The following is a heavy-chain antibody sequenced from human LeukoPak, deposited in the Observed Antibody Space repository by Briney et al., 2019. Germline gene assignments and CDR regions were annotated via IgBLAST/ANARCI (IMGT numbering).Heavy chain of an antibody. Sequence: GGSLRLSCAASGFTFSNYAMSWVRQGPGEGLEWVSAISGSGGSTYYADSVKGRFTISRDISKNTLYLQMNSLRAEDTAVYYCAKGGMGYDSSGYLYFDYWGQGTLVTVSS. CDR1: GFTFSNYA. CDR2: ISGSGGST. J-gene: IGHJ4*02. CDR3: AKGGMGYDSSGYLYFDY. V-gene: IGHV3-23*01. D-gene: IGHD3-22*01.